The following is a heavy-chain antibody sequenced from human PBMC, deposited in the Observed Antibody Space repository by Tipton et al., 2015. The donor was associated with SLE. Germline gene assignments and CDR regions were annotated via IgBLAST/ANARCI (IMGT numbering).Heavy chain of an antibody. J-gene: IGHJ4*02. V-gene: IGHV5-51*01. CDR2: IYPTDSDT. Sequence: QLVQSGAEVKKPGESLKISCTVSGYTFANFWISWVRQTPEKGLEWMGFIYPTDSDTKYSPSFEGQVTISADKSTSTAYLQWNSLKTSDTAMYYCARDQASLGLDFWGQGTLVTVSS. CDR1: GYTFANFW. CDR3: ARDQASLGLDF.